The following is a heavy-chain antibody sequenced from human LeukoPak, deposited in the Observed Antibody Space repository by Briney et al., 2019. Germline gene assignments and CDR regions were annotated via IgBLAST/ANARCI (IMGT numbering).Heavy chain of an antibody. CDR1: GGTFSSYA. Sequence: GASVKVSCKASGGTFSSYAISWVRQAPGQGLEWMGRIIPILGIANYAQKFQGRVTITADKSTSTAYMELSSLRSDDTAVYYCARDWPRGPWEPAPDRLDYWGQGTLVTVSS. J-gene: IGHJ4*02. CDR2: IIPILGIA. CDR3: ARDWPRGPWEPAPDRLDY. V-gene: IGHV1-69*04. D-gene: IGHD1-26*01.